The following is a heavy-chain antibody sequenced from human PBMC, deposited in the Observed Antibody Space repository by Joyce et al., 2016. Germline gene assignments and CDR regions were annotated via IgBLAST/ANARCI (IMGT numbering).Heavy chain of an antibody. CDR3: ARDDFYDSTDYREYFQH. J-gene: IGHJ1*01. Sequence: QIQLVQSGAEVKKPGSSVKVSCKASGGTLSKYTISWVRPAPGQGLEWMGRCIPVLGIANFAQKFQGRVTRSADRSTDTAYMELSSLRLEDTAIYYCARDDFYDSTDYREYFQHWGQGTLVTVSS. D-gene: IGHD3-22*01. CDR1: GGTLSKYT. V-gene: IGHV1-69*08. CDR2: CIPVLGIA.